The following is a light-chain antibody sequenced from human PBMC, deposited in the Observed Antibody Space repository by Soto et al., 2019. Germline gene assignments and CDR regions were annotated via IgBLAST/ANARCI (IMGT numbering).Light chain of an antibody. CDR3: QQYGNSPPLT. V-gene: IGKV3-20*01. Sequence: EIVLTQSPGTLSLSPGERATLSCRASQSVSSHLAWYQQRPGQAPRLLIYGASGRATGIPDRFSGSGSGTDFTLTISSLEPEDFALYYCQQYGNSPPLTFGGGTKVEIK. CDR2: GAS. J-gene: IGKJ4*01. CDR1: QSVSSH.